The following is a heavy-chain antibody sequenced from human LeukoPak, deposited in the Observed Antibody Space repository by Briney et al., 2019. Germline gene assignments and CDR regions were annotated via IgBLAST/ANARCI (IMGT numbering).Heavy chain of an antibody. D-gene: IGHD6-13*01. CDR3: AKDRWYSSSWYDY. J-gene: IGHJ4*02. V-gene: IGHV3-23*01. CDR2: ISGSGGST. Sequence: GGSLRVSCAASGFTFISYAMSWVRQAPGKGLEWVSAISGSGGSTYYADSVKGRFTISRDNSKNTLYLQMNSLRAEDTAVYYCAKDRWYSSSWYDYWGQGTLVTVSS. CDR1: GFTFISYA.